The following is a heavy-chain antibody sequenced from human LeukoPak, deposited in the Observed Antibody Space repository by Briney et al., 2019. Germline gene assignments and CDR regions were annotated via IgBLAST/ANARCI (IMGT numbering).Heavy chain of an antibody. CDR2: ISSSGSTI. V-gene: IGHV3-48*03. Sequence: GGSLRLSCAASGFTFSSYEMNWVRQAPGKGLEWVSYISSSGSTIYYADSVKGRFTISRDNAKNSLYLQMNSLRAEDTAVFYCARTPYDFWSASYSYYFDYWGQGTLVTVSS. D-gene: IGHD3-3*01. CDR1: GFTFSSYE. J-gene: IGHJ4*02. CDR3: ARTPYDFWSASYSYYFDY.